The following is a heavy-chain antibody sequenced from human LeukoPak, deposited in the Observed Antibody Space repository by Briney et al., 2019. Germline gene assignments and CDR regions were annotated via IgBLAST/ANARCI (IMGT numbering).Heavy chain of an antibody. CDR2: IYYSGST. D-gene: IGHD3-3*01. V-gene: IGHV4-30-4*08. Sequence: SETLSLTCTVSGDSISSGDYYWSWIRQPPGKGLEWIGYIYYSGSTYYNPSLKSRVTISVDTSKNQFSLKLNSVTAADTAVYYCARSINDFWSPRFEYWGPGTLVTVSS. J-gene: IGHJ4*02. CDR1: GDSISSGDYY. CDR3: ARSINDFWSPRFEY.